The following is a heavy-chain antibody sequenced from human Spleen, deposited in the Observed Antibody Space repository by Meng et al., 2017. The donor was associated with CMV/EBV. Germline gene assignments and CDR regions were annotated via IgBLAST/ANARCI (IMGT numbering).Heavy chain of an antibody. CDR3: ARAANYGGNEVPDY. V-gene: IGHV1-2*02. D-gene: IGHD4-23*01. CDR1: GFTFNRRW. CDR2: INPNSGGT. Sequence: ASGFTFNRRWVHWVRQAPGQGRGWMGGINPNSGGTSYAQKFQGRVTMTRDTAISTAYMELSRLRSGDTAVYYCARAANYGGNEVPDYWGQGTLVTVSS. J-gene: IGHJ4*02.